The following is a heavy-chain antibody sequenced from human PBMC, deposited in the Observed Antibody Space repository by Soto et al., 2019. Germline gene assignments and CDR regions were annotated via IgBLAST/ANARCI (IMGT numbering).Heavy chain of an antibody. CDR2: ISSTSTYI. CDR3: ARGGPYYYDSSGYQFVY. J-gene: IGHJ4*02. CDR1: GFTFSSYS. V-gene: IGHV3-21*01. Sequence: EVQLVESGGGLVKPGGSLRLSCAASGFTFSSYSMNWVRQAPGEGLEWVSSISSTSTYISYADSVKGRFTISRDSANNXXYLQMNSLRAEDTAVYYCARGGPYYYDSSGYQFVYWGQGTLVTVSS. D-gene: IGHD3-22*01.